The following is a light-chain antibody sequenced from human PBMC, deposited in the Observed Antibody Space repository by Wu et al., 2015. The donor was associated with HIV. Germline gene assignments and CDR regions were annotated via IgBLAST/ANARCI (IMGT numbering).Light chain of an antibody. CDR3: QQYGSSPYR. Sequence: EIVLTQSPGTLSLSPGERATLSCRASQSVSSSYLAWYQQKPGQAPRLLIYGASSRATGIPDRFSGSGSGTDFTLTISRLEPEDFAVYYCQQYGSSPYRFGQGTKAGDQT. CDR1: QSVSSSY. J-gene: IGKJ2*03. V-gene: IGKV3-20*01. CDR2: GAS.